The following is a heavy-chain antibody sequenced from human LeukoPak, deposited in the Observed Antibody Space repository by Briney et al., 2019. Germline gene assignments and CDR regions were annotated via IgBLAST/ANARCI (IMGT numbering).Heavy chain of an antibody. Sequence: SQTLSLTCTVSGDSITSDNFFWPWIRQPAGKGLEWIGRVKPSGGTDYNPSLTSRVTISVDTSKTQYSLKLSSVTAADTAVYYCARYRLGYLDYWGQGTLVTVSS. V-gene: IGHV4-61*02. CDR3: ARYRLGYLDY. D-gene: IGHD5-12*01. CDR2: VKPSGGT. CDR1: GDSITSDNFF. J-gene: IGHJ4*02.